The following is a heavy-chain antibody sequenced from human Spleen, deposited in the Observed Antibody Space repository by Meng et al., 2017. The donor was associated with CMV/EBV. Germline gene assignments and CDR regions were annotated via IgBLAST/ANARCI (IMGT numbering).Heavy chain of an antibody. CDR3: ARDRSWRARPLAIDY. CDR2: ISYDGSNK. Sequence: GESLKISCAASGFTFSSYAMHWVRQAPGKGLEWVAVISYDGSNKYYADSVKGRFTISRDNSKNTLYLQMNSLRAEDTAVYYCARDRSWRARPLAIDYWGQGTLVTVSS. D-gene: IGHD6-6*01. V-gene: IGHV3-30*04. J-gene: IGHJ4*02. CDR1: GFTFSSYA.